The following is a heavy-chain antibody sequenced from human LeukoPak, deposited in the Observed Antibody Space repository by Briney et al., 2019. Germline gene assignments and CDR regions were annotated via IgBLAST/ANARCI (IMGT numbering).Heavy chain of an antibody. D-gene: IGHD1-26*01. J-gene: IGHJ4*02. CDR3: ARDPSGSGGTYPDY. V-gene: IGHV3-7*01. Sequence: PGGSLRLSCTVSGFTFSSYWMSWVRQSPGKGLEWVANIKEDGSEKYYVDSVKGRFTISRDNAKTSLYLQMNSLRAEDTAVYFCARDPSGSGGTYPDYWGQGTLVTVSS. CDR2: IKEDGSEK. CDR1: GFTFSSYW.